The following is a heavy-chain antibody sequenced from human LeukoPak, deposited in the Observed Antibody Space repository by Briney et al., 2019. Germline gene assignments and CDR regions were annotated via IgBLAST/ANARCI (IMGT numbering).Heavy chain of an antibody. CDR1: RFTFEGYA. CDR2: ISWNSANM. V-gene: IGHV3-9*01. CDR3: AKGGGYSSSPVDY. J-gene: IGHJ4*02. Sequence: PGRSLRLSCAASRFTFEGYAMHWVRQAPGKGLEWVSGISWNSANMDYADSVKGRFTISRDNSKNTLYLQMNSLRAEDTAVYYCAKGGGYSSSPVDYWGQGTLVTVSS. D-gene: IGHD6-13*01.